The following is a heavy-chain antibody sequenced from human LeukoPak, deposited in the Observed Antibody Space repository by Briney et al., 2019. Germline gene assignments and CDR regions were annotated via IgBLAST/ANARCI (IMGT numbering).Heavy chain of an antibody. V-gene: IGHV4-59*01. J-gene: IGHJ4*02. Sequence: KPSETLSLTCTVSGGSISSYYWSWIRQPPGKGLEWIGYIYYSGSTNYNPSLKSRVTISVDTSKNQFSLKLSSVTAADTAVYCCARVGQFHILTGDGYFDYWGQGTLVTVSS. CDR3: ARVGQFHILTGDGYFDY. D-gene: IGHD3-9*01. CDR1: GGSISSYY. CDR2: IYYSGST.